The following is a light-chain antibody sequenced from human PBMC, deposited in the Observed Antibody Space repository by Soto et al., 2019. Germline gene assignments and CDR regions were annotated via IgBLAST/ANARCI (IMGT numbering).Light chain of an antibody. Sequence: EIVLTQSPATLSLSPGERATLSCRASQSVSSNLAWSQQKPGQAPRLLISDASNRATGIPARFSGSGSGTDFTLTISSLEPEDFAVYYCQQRSNSPLTFGGGTKVEIK. J-gene: IGKJ4*01. CDR2: DAS. CDR3: QQRSNSPLT. CDR1: QSVSSN. V-gene: IGKV3-11*01.